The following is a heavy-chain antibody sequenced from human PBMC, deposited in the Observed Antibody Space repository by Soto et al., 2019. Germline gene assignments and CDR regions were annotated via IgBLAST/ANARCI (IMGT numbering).Heavy chain of an antibody. CDR2: IWYDGSNK. D-gene: IGHD3-10*01. V-gene: IGHV3-33*01. CDR3: ARELWFGELFLDYYYYGMDV. CDR1: GFTFSSYG. Sequence: QVQLVESGGGVVQPGRSLRLSCAASGFTFSSYGMHWVRQAPGKGLEWVAVIWYDGSNKYYADSVKGRFTISRDNSKNTLYLQMNSLRAEETAVYYCARELWFGELFLDYYYYGMDVWGQGTTVTVSS. J-gene: IGHJ6*02.